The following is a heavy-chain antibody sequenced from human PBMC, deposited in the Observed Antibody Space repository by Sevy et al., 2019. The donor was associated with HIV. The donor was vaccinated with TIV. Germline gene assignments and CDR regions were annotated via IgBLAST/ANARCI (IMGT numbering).Heavy chain of an antibody. D-gene: IGHD2-21*02. CDR2: ISGSGGRT. CDR3: AKDYGAYCGGDCYRWFDP. V-gene: IGHV3-23*01. Sequence: GGSLRLSCAASGFTFSSYAMSWVRQAPGKGLEWVSAISGSGGRTYYAHSVKGRFTISRNNSKNTLYLQMNSLRAEDTAVYYCAKDYGAYCGGDCYRWFDPWGQGTLVTVSS. CDR1: GFTFSSYA. J-gene: IGHJ5*02.